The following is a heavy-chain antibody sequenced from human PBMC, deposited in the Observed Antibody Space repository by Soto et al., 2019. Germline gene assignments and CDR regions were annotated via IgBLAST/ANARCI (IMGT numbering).Heavy chain of an antibody. J-gene: IGHJ4*02. V-gene: IGHV3-30-3*01. CDR3: ARDAGSYYFDY. Sequence: GGSLRLSCAASGFTFSSYAMHWVRQAPGKGLEWVAVISYDGSNKYYADSVKGRFTISRDNAKNSLYLQMHTLRADDTAVYYCARDAGSYYFDYWGQGALVTVSS. D-gene: IGHD1-26*01. CDR1: GFTFSSYA. CDR2: ISYDGSNK.